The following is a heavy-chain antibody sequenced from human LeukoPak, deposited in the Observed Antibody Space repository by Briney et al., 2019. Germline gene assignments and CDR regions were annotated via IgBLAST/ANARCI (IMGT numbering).Heavy chain of an antibody. D-gene: IGHD7-27*01. CDR1: GGSISSYY. J-gene: IGHJ4*02. CDR2: IYYSGST. Sequence: PSETLSLTCTVSGGSISSYYWSWIRQPPGKGLEWIGYIYYSGSTNYNPSLKSRVTISVDTSKNQFSLKLSSVTAADTAVYYCARMGTRVEFDHWGQGTLVTVSS. CDR3: ARMGTRVEFDH. V-gene: IGHV4-59*01.